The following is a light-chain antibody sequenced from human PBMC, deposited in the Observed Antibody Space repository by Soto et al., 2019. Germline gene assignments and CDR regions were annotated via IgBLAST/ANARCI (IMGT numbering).Light chain of an antibody. CDR2: EVT. Sequence: QSALTQPPSASGSPGQSVTISCTGTSSDIGVYNYVSWYQQHPGKAPKLMIYEVTKRPSGVPDRFSGSTSGNTASLTVSGLQAEDEADYYCSSYAGNNNYVVIGGGTKLTVL. V-gene: IGLV2-8*01. CDR1: SSDIGVYNY. CDR3: SSYAGNNNYVV. J-gene: IGLJ2*01.